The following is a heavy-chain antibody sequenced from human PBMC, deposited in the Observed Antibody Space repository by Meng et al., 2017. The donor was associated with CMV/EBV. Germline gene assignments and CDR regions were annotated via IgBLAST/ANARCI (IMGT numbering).Heavy chain of an antibody. CDR3: ARAISGLGGWFDP. CDR1: GNTFTRYY. D-gene: IGHD2-15*01. V-gene: IGHV1-46*01. CDR2: INPSGGST. Sequence: KASGNTFTRYYMHWVRQDPGQGLEWMGIINPSGGSTSYAQKCQGRVTMTRDTSTSTVYMELSSLRSEDTAVYYCARAISGLGGWFDPWGQGTLVTVSS. J-gene: IGHJ5*02.